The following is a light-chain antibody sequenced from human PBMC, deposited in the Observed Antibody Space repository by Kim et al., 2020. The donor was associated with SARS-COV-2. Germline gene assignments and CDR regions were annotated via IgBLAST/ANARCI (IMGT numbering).Light chain of an antibody. J-gene: IGKJ1*01. CDR3: QQYYSYPVT. CDR1: QGISSY. V-gene: IGKV1-8*01. CDR2: AAS. Sequence: ASTGDRVTFPCRASQGISSYLAWYQQKPGKAPKLLIYAASTLQSGVPSRFSGSGSGTDFTLTISCLQSEDFATYYCQQYYSYPVTFGQGTKVDIK.